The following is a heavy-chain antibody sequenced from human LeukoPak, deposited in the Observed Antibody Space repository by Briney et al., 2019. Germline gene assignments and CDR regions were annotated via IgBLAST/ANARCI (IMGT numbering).Heavy chain of an antibody. V-gene: IGHV3-30*02. CDR3: AKDFRSIAVAGQYFQH. Sequence: PGGSLRLSCAASGFTFSSYGMHWVRQAPGKGLEGVAFIRYDGSNKYYADSVKGRFTISRDNSKNTLYLQMNSLRAEDTAVYYCAKDFRSIAVAGQYFQHWGQGTLVTVSS. CDR1: GFTFSSYG. D-gene: IGHD6-19*01. CDR2: IRYDGSNK. J-gene: IGHJ1*01.